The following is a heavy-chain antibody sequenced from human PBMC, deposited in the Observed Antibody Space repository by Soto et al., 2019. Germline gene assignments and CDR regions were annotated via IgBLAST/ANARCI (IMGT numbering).Heavy chain of an antibody. CDR3: AGSSSSGWQSGDAFDI. CDR1: GYTFTSYD. Sequence: QVQLVQSGAEVKKPGASVKVSCKASGYTFTSYDINWVRQATGQGLEWMGRMNPNSGNTGYAQKFQGRVTMTRNTSISTAYMELSSLRSEDTAVYYCAGSSSSGWQSGDAFDIWGQGTMVTVSS. J-gene: IGHJ3*02. V-gene: IGHV1-8*01. D-gene: IGHD6-19*01. CDR2: MNPNSGNT.